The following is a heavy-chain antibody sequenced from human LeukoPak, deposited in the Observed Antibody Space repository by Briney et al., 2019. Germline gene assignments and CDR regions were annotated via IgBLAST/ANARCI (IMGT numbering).Heavy chain of an antibody. CDR1: GGSITPYY. CDR2: IHTSDIN. D-gene: IGHD6-13*01. CDR3: ARDFSSSWYAFDI. Sequence: SETLSLTCTVSGGSITPYYYYWIRQPAGKGLEYIGRIHTSDINTSNAPLKSRVTISVDKTNNYFSLKLRSVTAADTAVYYCARDFSSSWYAFDIWGQGTMVIVSS. J-gene: IGHJ3*02. V-gene: IGHV4-4*07.